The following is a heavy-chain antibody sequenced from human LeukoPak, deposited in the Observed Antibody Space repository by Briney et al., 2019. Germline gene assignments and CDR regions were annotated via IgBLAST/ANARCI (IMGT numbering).Heavy chain of an antibody. CDR2: ISAAAST. V-gene: IGHV3-23*01. D-gene: IGHD6-13*01. Sequence: GGSLRLSCTASGFTFSSYAMSWVRQAPGKGLEWVSVISAAASTSYADSVKGRFTISRDNSQNTLYLQMNSLRDEDAAVYYCAKGTEYSSSWYKEALDYWGQGALVTVSS. CDR1: GFTFSSYA. J-gene: IGHJ4*02. CDR3: AKGTEYSSSWYKEALDY.